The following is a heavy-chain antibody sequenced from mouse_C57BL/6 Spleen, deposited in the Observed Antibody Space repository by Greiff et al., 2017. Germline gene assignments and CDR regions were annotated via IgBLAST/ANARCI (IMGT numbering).Heavy chain of an antibody. CDR3: ARGDSNYNWYFDV. CDR1: GYAFSSSW. V-gene: IGHV1-82*01. J-gene: IGHJ1*03. Sequence: QVQLQQSGPELVKPGASVKISCKASGYAFSSSWMNWVKQRPGKGLEWIGRIYPGDGDTNYNGKFKGKATLTADNSSSTAYMQLSSLTSEDASVYFCARGDSNYNWYFDVWGTGTTVTVSS. D-gene: IGHD2-5*01. CDR2: IYPGDGDT.